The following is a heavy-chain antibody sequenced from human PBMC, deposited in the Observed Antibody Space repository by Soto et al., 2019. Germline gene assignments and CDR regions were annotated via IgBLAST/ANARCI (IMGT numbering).Heavy chain of an antibody. V-gene: IGHV4-31*03. Sequence: PSETLSLTCTVSGGSISSGGYYWSWIRQHPGKGLEWIGYIYYSGSTYYNPSLKSRVTISVDTSKNQFSLKLSSVTAADTAVYYCAGDGGTRYGSGSLRFDYWGQGTLVTVSS. CDR3: AGDGGTRYGSGSLRFDY. CDR2: IYYSGST. J-gene: IGHJ4*02. D-gene: IGHD3-10*01. CDR1: GGSISSGGYY.